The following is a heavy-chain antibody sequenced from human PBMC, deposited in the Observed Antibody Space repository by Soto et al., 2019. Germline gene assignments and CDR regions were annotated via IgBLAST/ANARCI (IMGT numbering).Heavy chain of an antibody. Sequence: QVQLVESGGGVVQPGRSLRLSCAASGFTFSSYGMHWVRQAPGKGLEWVAVIWYDGSNKYYADSVKGRFTISRDNSKNTLHLQMNSLRAEDTAVYYCAREGYCSSTSCYDGFFDYWGQGTLVTVSS. CDR1: GFTFSSYG. CDR3: AREGYCSSTSCYDGFFDY. D-gene: IGHD2-2*01. CDR2: IWYDGSNK. J-gene: IGHJ4*02. V-gene: IGHV3-33*01.